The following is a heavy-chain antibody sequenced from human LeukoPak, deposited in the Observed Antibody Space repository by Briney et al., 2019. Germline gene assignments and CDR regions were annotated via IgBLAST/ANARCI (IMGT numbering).Heavy chain of an antibody. CDR3: AKDRTPSSSWLFDY. D-gene: IGHD6-13*01. J-gene: IGHJ4*02. Sequence: GGSLRLSCAASGFTFSSYGMHWVRQAPGKGLEWVAFIRYGGSNKYYADSVKGRFTISRVNSKNTLYLQMNSLRAEDTAVYYCAKDRTPSSSWLFDYWGQGTLVTVSS. V-gene: IGHV3-30*02. CDR2: IRYGGSNK. CDR1: GFTFSSYG.